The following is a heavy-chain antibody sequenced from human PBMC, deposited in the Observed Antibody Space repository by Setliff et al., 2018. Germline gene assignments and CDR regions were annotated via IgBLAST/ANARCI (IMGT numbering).Heavy chain of an antibody. CDR2: FHTGGAT. J-gene: IGHJ4*02. V-gene: IGHV4-61*02. D-gene: IGHD3-10*01. CDR1: PGSISSGGVY. Sequence: SQTMSLTCTLSPGSISSGGVYWSWIRQSAGRGLEWIGLFHTGGATDYNLSLKSRVTISVDSSKNQFSLRLTSVTAADAAVYFCARGSATIGEYPLYYFDNWGQGIPVTVSS. CDR3: ARGSATIGEYPLYYFDN.